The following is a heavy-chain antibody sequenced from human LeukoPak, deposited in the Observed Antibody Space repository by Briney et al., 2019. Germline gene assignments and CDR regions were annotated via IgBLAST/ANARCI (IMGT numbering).Heavy chain of an antibody. D-gene: IGHD2-8*02. V-gene: IGHV3-73*01. CDR3: TRDLWYYFDY. CDR1: GFTFSGSA. Sequence: GGSLRLSCAASGFTFSGSAMHWVRQASGKGLEWVGRIRSKANSYATTYAASVKGRFTISRDDSKNTAYLQMNILKTEDTAVYYCTRDLWYYFDYWGQGTRDLVSS. J-gene: IGHJ4*02. CDR2: IRSKANSYAT.